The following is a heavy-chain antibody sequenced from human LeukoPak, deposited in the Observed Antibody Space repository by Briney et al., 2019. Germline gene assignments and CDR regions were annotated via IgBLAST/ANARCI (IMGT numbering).Heavy chain of an antibody. CDR2: ITSSGRTI. CDR1: GFTFSDYY. D-gene: IGHD1-26*01. V-gene: IGHV3-11*04. CDR3: APFEGWELPVFDY. Sequence: GGSLRLSCAASGFTFSDYYMSWIRQAPGKGLEWISYITSSGRTIYSTDSVKGRFTISRDNAKNSLYLQMDSLRAEDTAVYYCAPFEGWELPVFDYWGQGTLVTVSS. J-gene: IGHJ4*02.